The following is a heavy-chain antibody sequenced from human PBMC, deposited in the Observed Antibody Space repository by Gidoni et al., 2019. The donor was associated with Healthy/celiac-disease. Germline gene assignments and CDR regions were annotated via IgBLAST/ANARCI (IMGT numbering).Heavy chain of an antibody. CDR3: AKGFLEWLLFPHDAFDI. CDR2: ISYDGSNK. V-gene: IGHV3-30*18. CDR1: GFTFSRYG. Sequence: QVQLVESGGGVVQPGRSLRLYCAASGFTFSRYGKHWVRQAPGKGLEWVAVISYDGSNKYYADSVKGRFTISRDNSKNTLYLQMNSLRAEDTAVYYCAKGFLEWLLFPHDAFDIWGQGTMVTVSS. J-gene: IGHJ3*02. D-gene: IGHD3-3*01.